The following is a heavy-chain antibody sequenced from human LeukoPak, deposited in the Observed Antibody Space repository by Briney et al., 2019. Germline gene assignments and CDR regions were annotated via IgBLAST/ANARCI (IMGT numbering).Heavy chain of an antibody. V-gene: IGHV1-18*01. CDR2: ISAYNGNT. J-gene: IGHJ4*02. D-gene: IGHD3-3*01. CDR3: ARATEIRFLEWSPFDY. CDR1: GYTFTSYG. Sequence: GAPVKVSCKASGYTFTSYGISWVRQAPGQGLEWMGWISAYNGNTNYAQKLQGRVTMTTDTSTSTAYMELRSLRSDDTAVYYCARATEIRFLEWSPFDYWGQGTLVTVSS.